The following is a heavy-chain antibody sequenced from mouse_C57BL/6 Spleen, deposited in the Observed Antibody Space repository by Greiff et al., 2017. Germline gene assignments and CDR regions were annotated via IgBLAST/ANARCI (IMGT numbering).Heavy chain of an antibody. V-gene: IGHV1-53*01. J-gene: IGHJ2*01. Sequence: VQLQQPGTELVKPGASVKLSCKASGYTFTSYWMHWVKQRPGQGLEWIGNINPSNGGTNYNEKFKSKATLTVDKSSSTAYMQRSSLTSEDSAVYYCARYGGSGEYYFDYWGQGTTLTVSS. CDR1: GYTFTSYW. D-gene: IGHD1-1*01. CDR2: INPSNGGT. CDR3: ARYGGSGEYYFDY.